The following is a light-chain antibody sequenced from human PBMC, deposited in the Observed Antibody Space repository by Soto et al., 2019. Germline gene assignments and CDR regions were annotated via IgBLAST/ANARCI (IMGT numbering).Light chain of an antibody. CDR1: QSVTSTY. V-gene: IGKV3-20*01. CDR2: GAS. J-gene: IGKJ2*01. CDR3: QYYGSSPPTT. Sequence: EFVLTQSPGTLSLSPGERAILSCRASQSVTSTYIAWYQQKPGQAPRLLIYGASSRATGIPDRFSGSASGTDFTLTISRREAEDFAVYYCQYYGSSPPTTFGQGTKLEIK.